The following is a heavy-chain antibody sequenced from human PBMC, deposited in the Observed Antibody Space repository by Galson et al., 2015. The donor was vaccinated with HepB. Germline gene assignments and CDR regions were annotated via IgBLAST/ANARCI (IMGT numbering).Heavy chain of an antibody. D-gene: IGHD3-16*01. CDR2: IGTYNGNA. CDR3: ARGSGGGGYYYNDYMDV. CDR1: GYTFSSYG. V-gene: IGHV1-18*01. J-gene: IGHJ6*03. Sequence: QSGAEVKKPGASVKVSCKASGYTFSSYGINWVRQAPGQGLEWMGWIGTYNGNAYYAQRFQGRVTMTTDTSTSTAYMDLRSLRSDDTAVYYCARGSGGGGYYYNDYMDVRGKGTTVTVSS.